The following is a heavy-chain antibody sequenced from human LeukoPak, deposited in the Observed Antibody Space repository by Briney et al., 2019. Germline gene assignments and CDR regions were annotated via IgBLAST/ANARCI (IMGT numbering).Heavy chain of an antibody. V-gene: IGHV3-23*01. CDR1: GFTFSSYW. D-gene: IGHD5-12*01. CDR3: AKGPLIVATGAFDY. CDR2: ISGSGGST. J-gene: IGHJ4*02. Sequence: GGSLRLSCAASGFTFSSYWMSWVRQAPGKGLEWVSAISGSGGSTYYADSVKGRFTISRDNSKNTLYLQMNSLRAEDTAVYYYAKGPLIVATGAFDYWGQGTLVTVSS.